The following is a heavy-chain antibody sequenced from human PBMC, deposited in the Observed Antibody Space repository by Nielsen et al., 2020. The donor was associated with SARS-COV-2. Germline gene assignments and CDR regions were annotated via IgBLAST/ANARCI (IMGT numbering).Heavy chain of an antibody. D-gene: IGHD5-12*01. J-gene: IGHJ4*02. CDR1: GGTFINYG. CDR3: ASGPLFGRSYSGYEYYFDY. V-gene: IGHV1-69*05. Sequence: SVKVSCKASGGTFINYGISWVRQAPGQGLEWMGGIIPVFGTANCAQKFQGRVTMTRDTSTHTVFMELSSLRSEDTAVYYCASGPLFGRSYSGYEYYFDYWGQGTLVTVSS. CDR2: IIPVFGTA.